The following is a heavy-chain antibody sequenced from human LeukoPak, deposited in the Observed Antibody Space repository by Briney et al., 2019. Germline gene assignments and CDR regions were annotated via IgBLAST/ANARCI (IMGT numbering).Heavy chain of an antibody. Sequence: HPGGSLRLSCAASGFTFSSYAMSWVRQAPGKGLEWVSAISGSGGSTYYADSVKGRFTISRDNSKNTLYLQMNSLRAEDTAVYYCARAHRLLPTTTDYWGQGTLVTVSS. CDR3: ARAHRLLPTTTDY. CDR1: GFTFSSYA. V-gene: IGHV3-23*01. D-gene: IGHD2-15*01. J-gene: IGHJ4*02. CDR2: ISGSGGST.